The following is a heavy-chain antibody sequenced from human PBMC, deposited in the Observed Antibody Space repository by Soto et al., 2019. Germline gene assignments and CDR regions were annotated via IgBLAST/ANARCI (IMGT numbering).Heavy chain of an antibody. J-gene: IGHJ4*02. CDR1: GYSFTSYH. CDR3: ARERITIFGVPENSDY. Sequence: GAAGKVSCKGTGYSFTSYHISWVRQAPGQGLEWMGWISAYNGNTNYAQKLQGRVTMTTDTSTSTAYMELRSLRSDDTAVYYCARERITIFGVPENSDYWGQGTVVPVSS. V-gene: IGHV1-18*04. D-gene: IGHD3-3*01. CDR2: ISAYNGNT.